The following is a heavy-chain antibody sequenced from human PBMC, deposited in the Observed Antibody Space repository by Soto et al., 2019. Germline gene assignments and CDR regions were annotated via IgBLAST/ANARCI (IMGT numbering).Heavy chain of an antibody. D-gene: IGHD3-3*01. V-gene: IGHV3-23*01. CDR1: GFTFSTYA. CDR3: AKNGDFWSWGMDV. CDR2: ISSSGDGT. Sequence: GSLRLSCAASGFTFSTYAMTWVRQAPGKGLEWVAIISSSGDGTYYVDSVRGRFTISRDNSRNTLNLQMNSLRAEDTAVYYCAKNGDFWSWGMDVWGQGTTVTVSS. J-gene: IGHJ6*02.